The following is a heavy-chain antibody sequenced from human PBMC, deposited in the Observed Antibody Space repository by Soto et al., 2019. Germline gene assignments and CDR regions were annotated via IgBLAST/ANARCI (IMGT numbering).Heavy chain of an antibody. V-gene: IGHV4-34*01. J-gene: IGHJ6*03. CDR1: GGSFSGYY. D-gene: IGHD6-19*01. CDR3: ARGPTGIAVAGTLRKYYYYYMDV. CDR2: INHSGST. Sequence: PSETLSLTCAVYGGSFSGYYWSWIRQPPGKGLEWIGEINHSGSTNYNPSLKSRVTISVDTSKNQFSLKLSSVTAADTAVYYCARGPTGIAVAGTLRKYYYYYMDVWGKGTTVTVSS.